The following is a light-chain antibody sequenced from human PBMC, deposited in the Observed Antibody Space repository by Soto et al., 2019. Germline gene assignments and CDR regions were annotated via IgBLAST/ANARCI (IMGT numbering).Light chain of an antibody. CDR1: QGTSSS. CDR2: AES. CDR3: QQANSLALT. Sequence: DIQMTQSPSSVSASVGDRVSITCRASQGTSSSLAWYQQKPGSAPKFLNYAESSFQSGVPSRFSGSGSGTDFTLSISSLEPEDCATYYCQQANSLALTVGGGTKVEIK. J-gene: IGKJ4*02. V-gene: IGKV1-12*01.